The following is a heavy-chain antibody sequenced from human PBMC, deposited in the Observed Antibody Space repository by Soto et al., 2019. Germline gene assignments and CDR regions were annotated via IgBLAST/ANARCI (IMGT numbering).Heavy chain of an antibody. V-gene: IGHV1-69*02. CDR1: GGTFSSYT. Sequence: GASVKVSCKASGGTFSSYTISWVRQAPGQGLEWMGRIIPILGIANYAQKFQGRVTITADKSTSTAYMELSRLRSDDTAVYYCARQRGFCSSTSCSQSPYYYYYGMDVWGQGTTVTVSS. CDR3: ARQRGFCSSTSCSQSPYYYYYGMDV. D-gene: IGHD2-2*01. CDR2: IIPILGIA. J-gene: IGHJ6*02.